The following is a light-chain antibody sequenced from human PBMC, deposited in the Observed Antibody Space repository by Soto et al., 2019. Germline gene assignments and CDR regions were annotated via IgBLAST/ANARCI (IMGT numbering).Light chain of an antibody. CDR3: SSYTSKSSLI. V-gene: IGLV2-14*01. Sequence: SALTQPASVSGSPGQSITISCAGTMRDVGAYNRVSWYQQHPGRAAQLIIYEVRNRPSRISFRFSGSKSRNTASLPISRLQAEDEADYYCSSYTSKSSLISGGGTKVTVL. CDR1: MRDVGAYNR. J-gene: IGLJ2*01. CDR2: EVR.